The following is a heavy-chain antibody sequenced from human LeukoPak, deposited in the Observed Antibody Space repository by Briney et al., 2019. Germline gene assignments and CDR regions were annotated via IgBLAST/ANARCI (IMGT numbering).Heavy chain of an antibody. CDR2: IIPILGMV. CDR3: ARGNMGRLNYYVLDL. D-gene: IGHD3-10*01. CDR1: GGTFSAFP. J-gene: IGHJ6*02. Sequence: VASLKVSCKASGGTFSAFPLSWVRQAPGQGLDWMGRIIPILGMVNYARKFQGRVTITADTSTRTVYMELSSLTSEDTAVYYCARGNMGRLNYYVLDLWGQGTTVIVSS. V-gene: IGHV1-69*04.